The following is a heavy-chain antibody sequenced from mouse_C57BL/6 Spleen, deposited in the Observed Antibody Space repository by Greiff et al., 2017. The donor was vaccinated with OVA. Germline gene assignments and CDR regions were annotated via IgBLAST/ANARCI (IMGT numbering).Heavy chain of an antibody. CDR3: ARDYGNYAMDY. D-gene: IGHD2-1*01. CDR2: INYDGSST. V-gene: IGHV5-16*01. CDR1: GFTFSDYY. J-gene: IGHJ4*01. Sequence: EVKVVESEGGLVQPGSSMKLSCTASGFTFSDYYMAWVRQVPEKGLEWVANINYDGSSTYYLDSLKSRFIISRDNAKNILYLQMSSLKSEDTATYYCARDYGNYAMDYWGQGTSVTVSS.